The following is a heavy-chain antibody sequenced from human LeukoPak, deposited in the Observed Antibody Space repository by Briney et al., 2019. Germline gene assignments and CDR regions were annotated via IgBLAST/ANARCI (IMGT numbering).Heavy chain of an antibody. Sequence: QPGGSLRLSCAASGFTSSTHLMHWVRQAPGKGPEWVAVISYDESSKDHADSVKGRFTISRDNSKNTLYLQMESLTPEDTAVYYCVRDGGSLTPSNTGNYFDYWGQGTRVTVSS. CDR2: ISYDESSK. CDR1: GFTSSTHL. D-gene: IGHD3-16*01. V-gene: IGHV3-30-3*01. J-gene: IGHJ4*02. CDR3: VRDGGSLTPSNTGNYFDY.